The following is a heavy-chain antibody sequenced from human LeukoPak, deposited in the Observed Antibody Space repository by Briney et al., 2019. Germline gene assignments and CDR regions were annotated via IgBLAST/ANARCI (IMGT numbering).Heavy chain of an antibody. CDR3: ARVHHRSWGGYDN. V-gene: IGHV3-74*01. CDR2: INSDGSRI. CDR1: GFTFSSYW. J-gene: IGHJ4*02. Sequence: GGSLRLSCAASGFTFSSYWMHWVRQAPGKGLVWVSRINSDGSRISYADSVKGRFTISRDNAKNTLYLQMNSLRADDTAVYYCARVHHRSWGGYDNWGPGTLVTVSA. D-gene: IGHD3-16*01.